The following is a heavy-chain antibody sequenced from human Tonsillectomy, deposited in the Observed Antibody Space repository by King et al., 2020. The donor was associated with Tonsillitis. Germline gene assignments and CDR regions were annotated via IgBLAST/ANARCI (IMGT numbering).Heavy chain of an antibody. CDR3: ARDVEYDYRWGGFDC. D-gene: IGHD3-16*01. J-gene: IGHJ4*02. V-gene: IGHV4-59*01. CDR1: GGSISSYY. CDR2: MYYSGSTNYRST. Sequence: QLQESGPGLVKPSETLSLTCTVSGGSISSYYWNWIRQPPGKGLEWIGYMYYSGSTNYRSTNYNPSLKSRVTISVDTSKNQFSLKLSSVTAADTAVYSCARDVEYDYRWGGFDCWGQGTLVTVSS.